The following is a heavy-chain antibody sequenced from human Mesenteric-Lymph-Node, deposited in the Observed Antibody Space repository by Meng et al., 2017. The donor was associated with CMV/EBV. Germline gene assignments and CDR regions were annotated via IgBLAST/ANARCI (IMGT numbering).Heavy chain of an antibody. Sequence: LILSYAAAGSTFSSNGMHWVSQAPVKGLEWVAFIRYDGSNKYYADFVKGRFNISRDNSMNTLYLQMNSLRAEDTAVYYCAKARYSRSYGDDAFDIWGQGTMVTVSS. CDR1: GSTFSSNG. CDR3: AKARYSRSYGDDAFDI. J-gene: IGHJ3*02. V-gene: IGHV3-30*02. D-gene: IGHD1-26*01. CDR2: IRYDGSNK.